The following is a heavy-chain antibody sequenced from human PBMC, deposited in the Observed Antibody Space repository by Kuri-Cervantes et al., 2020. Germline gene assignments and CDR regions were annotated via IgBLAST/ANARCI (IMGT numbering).Heavy chain of an antibody. J-gene: IGHJ4*02. D-gene: IGHD6-13*01. CDR3: ARVTAAGGVDY. CDR1: GGSITIYY. V-gene: IGHV4-4*07. Sequence: SETLSLTCTVSGGSITIYYWGWIRQPAGKGLEWIGRIYTSGSTNYNPSLKSRVTISVDKSKNQFSLKLSSVTAADTAVYYCARVTAAGGVDYWGQGTLVTVSS. CDR2: IYTSGST.